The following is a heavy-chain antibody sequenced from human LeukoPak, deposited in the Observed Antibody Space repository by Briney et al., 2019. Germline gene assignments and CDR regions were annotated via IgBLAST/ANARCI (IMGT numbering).Heavy chain of an antibody. D-gene: IGHD6-13*01. J-gene: IGHJ5*02. CDR1: GFTSSSYS. CDR3: ARDRSSSYTRDWFDP. V-gene: IGHV3-21*04. Sequence: GSLRLSCAASGFTSSSYSMNWVRQAPGKGLEWVSSISSSSSYIYYADSVKGRFTISRDNAKNSLYLQMNSLRAEDTAVYYCARDRSSSYTRDWFDPWGQGALVTVSS. CDR2: ISSSSSYI.